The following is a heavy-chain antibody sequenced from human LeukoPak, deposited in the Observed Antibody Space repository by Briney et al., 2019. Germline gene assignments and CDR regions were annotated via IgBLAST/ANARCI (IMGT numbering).Heavy chain of an antibody. D-gene: IGHD2-2*01. J-gene: IGHJ4*02. CDR1: GFTFSSYG. CDR2: IWYDGSNK. V-gene: IGHV3-33*01. CDR3: ARGPPYCSSASCYLEY. Sequence: GGSLRLSCAASGFTFSSYGMHWVRQAPGKGLEWVAVIWYDGSNKYYADSVKGRFTISRDNSKNTLYLQMNSLRAEDTAVYYSARGPPYCSSASCYLEYWGQGTLVTVSS.